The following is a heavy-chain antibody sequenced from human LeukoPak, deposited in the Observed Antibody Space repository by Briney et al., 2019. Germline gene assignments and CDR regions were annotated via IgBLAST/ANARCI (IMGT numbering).Heavy chain of an antibody. CDR3: TRDETGIDY. V-gene: IGHV3-20*04. CDR2: INWNGDIT. J-gene: IGHJ4*02. D-gene: IGHD1-1*01. Sequence: GGSLRLSCAASGFIFDDFGMTWVRQVPGKGLEWVSSINWNGDITPYADSVKGRFTISRDNAKNALYLQMNSLRPEDTALYFCTRDETGIDYWGQGTLVTVSS. CDR1: GFIFDDFG.